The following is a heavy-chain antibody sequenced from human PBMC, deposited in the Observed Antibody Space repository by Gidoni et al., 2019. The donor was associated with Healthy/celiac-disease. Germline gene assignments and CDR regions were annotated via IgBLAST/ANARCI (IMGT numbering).Heavy chain of an antibody. CDR1: GFTFSSYS. J-gene: IGHJ4*02. CDR2: ISSSSSTI. Sequence: EVQLVESGGGLVQPGGSLRLSCAASGFTFSSYSMNWVRQAPGKGLEWVSYISSSSSTIYYADSVKGRFTISRDNAKNSLYLQMNSLRDEDTAVYYCARDHDEWELPQLFDYWGQGTLVTVSS. V-gene: IGHV3-48*02. CDR3: ARDHDEWELPQLFDY. D-gene: IGHD1-26*01.